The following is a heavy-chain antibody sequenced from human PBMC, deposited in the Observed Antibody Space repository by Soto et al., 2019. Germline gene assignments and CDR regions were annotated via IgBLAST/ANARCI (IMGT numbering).Heavy chain of an antibody. CDR3: AKVYCSSTSCDYYYYYGMDV. Sequence: PGGSLRLSCAASGFTFSSYAMSWVRQAPGKGLEWVSAISGSGGSTYYADSVKGRFTISRDNSKNTLYLQMNSLRAEDTAVYYCAKVYCSSTSCDYYYYYGMDVWGQGTTVTVSS. CDR1: GFTFSSYA. CDR2: ISGSGGST. D-gene: IGHD2-2*01. J-gene: IGHJ6*02. V-gene: IGHV3-23*01.